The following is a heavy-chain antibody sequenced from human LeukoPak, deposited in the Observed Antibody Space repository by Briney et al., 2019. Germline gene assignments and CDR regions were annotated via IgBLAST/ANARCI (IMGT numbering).Heavy chain of an antibody. Sequence: SQTLSLTCTVSGGSISSGGYYWSWIRQPPGKGLEWIGYIYHSGSTYYNPSLKSRVTISVDRSKNQFSLKLSSVTAADTAVYYCARERSGSYTSFDYWGQGTLVTVSS. D-gene: IGHD1-26*01. CDR1: GGSISSGGYY. J-gene: IGHJ4*02. V-gene: IGHV4-30-2*01. CDR2: IYHSGST. CDR3: ARERSGSYTSFDY.